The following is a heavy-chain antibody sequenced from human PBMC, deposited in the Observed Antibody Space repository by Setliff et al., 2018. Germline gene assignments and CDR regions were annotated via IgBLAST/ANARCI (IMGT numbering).Heavy chain of an antibody. J-gene: IGHJ5*02. V-gene: IGHV4-61*09. D-gene: IGHD3-3*01. CDR2: FHTGGST. CDR3: ARAGPTVTFFRVLVISWCDP. Sequence: SETLSLTCTVSGDSISSGSYYWTWIRQPAGKGLEWIGHFHTGGSTNYNRSLRSRVSISVDTSKNQFSLKLSSATAADTATYYCARAGPTVTFFRVLVISWCDPWGQGSLVTVSS. CDR1: GDSISSGSYY.